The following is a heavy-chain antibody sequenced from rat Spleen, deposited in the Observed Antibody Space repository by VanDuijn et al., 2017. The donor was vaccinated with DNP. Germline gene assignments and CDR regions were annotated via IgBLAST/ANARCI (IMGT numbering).Heavy chain of an antibody. Sequence: EVQLVESGGGLVQPGKSLKISCAASGFTFSDYYMAWVRQAPKKGLEWVTAILFDGSRTYYRDSVKGRFTISRDNAKRTQYLQMDSLRSEDTATYYCVTHPSWFGYWGPGTLVTVSS. CDR1: GFTFSDYY. V-gene: IGHV5-7*01. CDR3: VTHPSWFGY. CDR2: ILFDGSRT. J-gene: IGHJ3*01.